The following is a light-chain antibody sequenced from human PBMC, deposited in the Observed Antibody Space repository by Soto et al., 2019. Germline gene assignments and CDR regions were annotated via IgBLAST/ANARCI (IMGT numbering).Light chain of an antibody. J-gene: IGKJ1*01. CDR2: GAS. Sequence: TFLTQSPGTLSLSPGERATLSCRASQSVSSNTIAWYRQKPGQAPRLLIYGASIRAAGIPDRFSGSGSGTDFTLTVSRLEPDDFAVYYCQQYGTSPSWTFGQGTKVDIK. CDR1: QSVSSNT. CDR3: QQYGTSPSWT. V-gene: IGKV3-20*01.